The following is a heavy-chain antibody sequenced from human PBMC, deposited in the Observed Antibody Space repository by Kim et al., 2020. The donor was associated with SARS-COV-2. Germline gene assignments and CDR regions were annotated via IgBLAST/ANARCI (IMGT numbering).Heavy chain of an antibody. Sequence: THYADSVKGRFTISRDPSTNTLYLQMHSLRAEDMATYYCARELSSGTFHDWGQGTLVIVSA. CDR3: ARELSSGTFHD. V-gene: IGHV3-53*01. CDR2: T. D-gene: IGHD6-6*01. J-gene: IGHJ4*02.